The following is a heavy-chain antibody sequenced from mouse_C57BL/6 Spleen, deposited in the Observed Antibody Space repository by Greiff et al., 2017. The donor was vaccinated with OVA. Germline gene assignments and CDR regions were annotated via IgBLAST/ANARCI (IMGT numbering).Heavy chain of an antibody. J-gene: IGHJ4*01. V-gene: IGHV1-9*01. CDR3: ARKIRAYYYGSSDAMDD. CDR2: ILPGSGST. Sequence: VKLQQSGAELMKPGASVKLSCKATGYTFTGYWIEWVKQRPGHGLEWIGEILPGSGSTNYNEKFKGKATFTADTSSNTAYMQLSSLTTEDSAIYYCARKIRAYYYGSSDAMDDWGQGTSVTVSS. CDR1: GYTFTGYW. D-gene: IGHD1-1*01.